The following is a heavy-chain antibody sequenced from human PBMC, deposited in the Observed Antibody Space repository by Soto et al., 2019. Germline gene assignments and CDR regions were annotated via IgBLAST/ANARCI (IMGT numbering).Heavy chain of an antibody. CDR2: IYYSGST. CDR3: ARVPSP. V-gene: IGHV4-59*12. Sequence: ASETLSLTCTVSGGSITNYYWSWIRQSPGKGLEWIGYIYYSGSTNYNPSLKSRVTISVDRSKNQFSLKLSSVTAADTAVYYCARVPSPWGQGTLVTVSS. CDR1: GGSITNYY. J-gene: IGHJ5*02.